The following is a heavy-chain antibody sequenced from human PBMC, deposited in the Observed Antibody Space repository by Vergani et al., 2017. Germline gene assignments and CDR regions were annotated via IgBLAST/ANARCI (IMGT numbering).Heavy chain of an antibody. CDR1: GGSISSYY. J-gene: IGHJ4*02. Sequence: QVQLQESGPGLVKPSETLSLTCTVSGGSISSYYWSWIRQPPGKGLEWIGYIYYSGSTNYNPSLKSRVTISVDTSKNQFSLQLSSVTAAETAVYYCARGGLGTAIYWGQGTLVTVSS. CDR3: ARGGLGTAIY. CDR2: IYYSGST. D-gene: IGHD1-1*01. V-gene: IGHV4-59*12.